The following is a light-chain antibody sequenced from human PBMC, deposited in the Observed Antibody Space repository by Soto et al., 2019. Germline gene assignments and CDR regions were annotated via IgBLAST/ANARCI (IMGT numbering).Light chain of an antibody. Sequence: QAVVTQPPSVSEAPRQRVTISCSGSSSNIGKNAVNWYQQVPGKAPKLLIFYDDLLPSGVSDRFSGSKSGTSASLAISGLQSEDEADYYCAAWDDSLNGVVFGGGTQLTVL. CDR2: YDD. V-gene: IGLV1-36*01. J-gene: IGLJ2*01. CDR3: AAWDDSLNGVV. CDR1: SSNIGKNA.